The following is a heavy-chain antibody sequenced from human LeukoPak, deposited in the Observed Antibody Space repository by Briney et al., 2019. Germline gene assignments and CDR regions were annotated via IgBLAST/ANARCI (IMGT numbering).Heavy chain of an antibody. CDR3: ARGRIFMVRGVIKNYFDY. J-gene: IGHJ4*02. CDR2: INHSGST. V-gene: IGHV4-34*01. Sequence: SETLSLTCGVYGGSFSGYYWSWIRQPPGKGLEWIGEINHSGSTNYNPSLKSRVTISVDTSKNQFSLKLSSVTAADTAVYYCARGRIFMVRGVIKNYFDYWGQGTLVTVSS. CDR1: GGSFSGYY. D-gene: IGHD3-10*01.